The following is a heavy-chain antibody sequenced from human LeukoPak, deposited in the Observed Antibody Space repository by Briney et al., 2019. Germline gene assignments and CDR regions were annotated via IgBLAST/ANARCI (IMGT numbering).Heavy chain of an antibody. V-gene: IGHV1-69*04. CDR2: IIPILGIA. D-gene: IGHD3-3*01. CDR1: GGTFSSYT. CDR3: ARDFWSGYYSQTDAFDI. Sequence: SVKVSCKASGGTFSSYTISWVRQAPGQGLEWMGRIIPILGIANYAQKFQGRVTITADKSTSTVYMELSSLRSEDTAVYYCARDFWSGYYSQTDAFDIWGQGTMVTVSS. J-gene: IGHJ3*02.